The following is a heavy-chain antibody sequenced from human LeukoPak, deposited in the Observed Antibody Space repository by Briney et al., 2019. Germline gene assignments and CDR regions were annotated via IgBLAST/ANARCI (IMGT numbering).Heavy chain of an antibody. V-gene: IGHV4-59*01. CDR2: IYYRGSA. Sequence: SETLSLTCTVSGASITSYYWSWIRQPPGKGLEWIGYIYYRGSANYNLSLKSRVTISLDTSKNQFSLNLNSVTAADSALYFCASSLDASGWYFGVYWGQGTLVTVSS. CDR1: GASITSYY. D-gene: IGHD6-19*01. J-gene: IGHJ4*02. CDR3: ASSLDASGWYFGVY.